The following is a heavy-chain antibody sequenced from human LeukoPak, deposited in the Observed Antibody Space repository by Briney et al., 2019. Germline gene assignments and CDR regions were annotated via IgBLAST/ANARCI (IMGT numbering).Heavy chain of an antibody. V-gene: IGHV1-3*01. CDR3: ARGGMAARSGMDV. CDR1: GYTFSDYA. J-gene: IGHJ6*02. Sequence: ASVKVSCKASGYTFSDYAMHWVRQAPGQRLEWMGWINAGNGNTKYSQKFQGRVTITRDTSASTAYMELSSLRSEDTAVYYCARGGMAARSGMDVWGQGTTVTVSS. CDR2: INAGNGNT. D-gene: IGHD6-6*01.